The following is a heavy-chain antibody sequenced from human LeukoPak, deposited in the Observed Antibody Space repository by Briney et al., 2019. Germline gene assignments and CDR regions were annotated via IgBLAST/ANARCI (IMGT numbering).Heavy chain of an antibody. J-gene: IGHJ4*02. CDR1: GGSISSSSYY. CDR2: IYYSGST. Sequence: PSETLSLTCTVSGGSISSSSYYWGWIRQPPGKGLEWIGSIYYSGSTYYNPSLKSRVTISVDTSKNQFSLKLSSVTAADTAVYYCARHRDQWLAAFDYWGQGTLVTVSS. D-gene: IGHD6-19*01. V-gene: IGHV4-39*01. CDR3: ARHRDQWLAAFDY.